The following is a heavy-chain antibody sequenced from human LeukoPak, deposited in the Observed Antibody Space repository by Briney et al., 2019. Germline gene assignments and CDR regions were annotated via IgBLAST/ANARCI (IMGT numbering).Heavy chain of an antibody. D-gene: IGHD5-18*01. J-gene: IGHJ4*02. V-gene: IGHV4-30-4*01. Sequence: SETLSLTCTVSGGSISSSDYYWSWIRQPPGKCLEWIGYIYYSGSTYYNPSLKSRVTISVDTSKNQFSLKLSSVTAADTAVYYCARDRYSYGFDYWGQGTLVTVSS. CDR3: ARDRYSYGFDY. CDR1: GGSISSSDYY. CDR2: IYYSGST.